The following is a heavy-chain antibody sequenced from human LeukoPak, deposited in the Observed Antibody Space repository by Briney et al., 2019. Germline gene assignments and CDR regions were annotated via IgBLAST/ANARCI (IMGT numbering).Heavy chain of an antibody. CDR1: GFTFSSYE. CDR2: ISSSGNTI. D-gene: IGHD6-6*01. J-gene: IGHJ4*02. Sequence: PGGSLRLSCAASGFTFSSYEMNWVRQAPGKGLEWVSYISSSGNTIYYADSVKGRFTISRDNAKNSLRLQMNSLRAEDTAVYYCARVPYSSSSLVTCDYWGQGTLVTVSS. V-gene: IGHV3-48*03. CDR3: ARVPYSSSSLVTCDY.